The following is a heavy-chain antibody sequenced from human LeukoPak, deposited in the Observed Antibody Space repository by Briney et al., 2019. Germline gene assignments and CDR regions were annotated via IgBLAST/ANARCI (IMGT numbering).Heavy chain of an antibody. CDR3: ARGYCDYSNCPARNRLDY. Sequence: GASVKVSCKASGYTFTSYAMNWVRQAPGQGLEWMGWINTYNSDISYAQKLQGRVTMTTDTSTSTAYMELRSLRSDDTAVYFCARGYCDYSNCPARNRLDYWGQGTLVTVSS. V-gene: IGHV1-18*01. J-gene: IGHJ4*02. D-gene: IGHD3-16*01. CDR1: GYTFTSYA. CDR2: INTYNSDI.